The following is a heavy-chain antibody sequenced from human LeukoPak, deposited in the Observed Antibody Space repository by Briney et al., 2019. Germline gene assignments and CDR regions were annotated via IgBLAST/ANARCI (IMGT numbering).Heavy chain of an antibody. CDR1: GFTFSDYY. CDR2: ISSSGSTI. CDR3: ARDKVEQLVNWFDP. J-gene: IGHJ5*02. D-gene: IGHD6-13*01. Sequence: GGSLRLSCAASGFTFSDYYMSWIRQAPGKGLEWVSYISSSGSTIYYADSVKGRFTISRDNAKNSLYLQMNSLRAEDTAVYYCARDKVEQLVNWFDPWGQGTLVTVSS. V-gene: IGHV3-11*01.